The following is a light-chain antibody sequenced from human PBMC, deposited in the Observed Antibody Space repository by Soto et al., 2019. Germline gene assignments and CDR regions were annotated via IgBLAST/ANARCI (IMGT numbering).Light chain of an antibody. CDR1: SSNIGSNT. Sequence: QSVLTQPPSVSGTPAQRVTISCSGSSSNIGSNTVNSYQQLPGAAPRLLIYTNNQRPSGVPDRFSGSKSGTSASLAISGLQSEDEADYYCGTWDDSLNSYVFGTGTKVTVL. CDR2: TNN. J-gene: IGLJ1*01. CDR3: GTWDDSLNSYV. V-gene: IGLV1-44*01.